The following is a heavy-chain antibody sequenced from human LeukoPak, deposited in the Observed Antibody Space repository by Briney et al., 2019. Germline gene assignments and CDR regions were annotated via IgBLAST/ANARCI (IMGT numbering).Heavy chain of an antibody. V-gene: IGHV1-69*13. CDR3: ARDLGQAGGTRRFFFYY. D-gene: IGHD6-13*01. CDR1: GYTFSSYA. Sequence: SVKVSCKASGYTFSSYAISWVRQAPGQGLEWMGGIIPIFGTANYARKFQGRVTITADESTSTAYMKLSSLRSEDTAVYYCARDLGQAGGTRRFFFYYWGQGTLVTVSS. CDR2: IIPIFGTA. J-gene: IGHJ4*02.